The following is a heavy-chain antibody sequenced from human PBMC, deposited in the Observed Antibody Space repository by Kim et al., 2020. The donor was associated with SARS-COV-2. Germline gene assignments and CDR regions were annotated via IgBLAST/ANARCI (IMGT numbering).Heavy chain of an antibody. CDR3: VDGDWLHDS. D-gene: IGHD4-17*01. Sequence: GGSLRLSCVASGFSLGNFGMSWVRQAPGKGLEWVAVIKGDGSEEYYVDSVKGRFTISRDNAKNSLYLQMSSLRTEDTAIYYCVDGDWLHDS. CDR2: IKGDGSEE. CDR1: GFSLGNFG. J-gene: IGHJ5*01. V-gene: IGHV3-7*03.